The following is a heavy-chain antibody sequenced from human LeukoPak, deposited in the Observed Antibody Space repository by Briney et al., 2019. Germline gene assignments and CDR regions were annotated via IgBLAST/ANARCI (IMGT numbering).Heavy chain of an antibody. D-gene: IGHD5-24*01. CDR3: AKSGRSDGWQYCDF. CDR1: GFTFSGAW. V-gene: IGHV3-23*01. Sequence: PGGSLRLSCTASGFTFSGAWMTWVRQAPGKGLEWVSNIWGSGDRTYYADSVKGRFIISRDNSKNTLYLQMSGLRADDTAVYYCAKSGRSDGWQYCDFGGQGTLVTVSS. CDR2: IWGSGDRT. J-gene: IGHJ4*02.